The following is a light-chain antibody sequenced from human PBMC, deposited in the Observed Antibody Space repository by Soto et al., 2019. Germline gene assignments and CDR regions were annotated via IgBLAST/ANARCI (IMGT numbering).Light chain of an antibody. J-gene: IGKJ1*01. CDR3: QQYNNLPRT. CDR2: GPS. Sequence: EIVMTQSPGTLSVSPGERATLSCRASQSVSGNLAWYQQKPGQAPRLLIYGPSTRATGIPARFSGSGSGTECTLTISSLQSEDFAVYYCQQYNNLPRTFGQGTKVEVK. CDR1: QSVSGN. V-gene: IGKV3-15*01.